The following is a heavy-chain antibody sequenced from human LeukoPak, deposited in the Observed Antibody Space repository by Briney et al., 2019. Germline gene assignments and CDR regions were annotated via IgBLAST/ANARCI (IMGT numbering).Heavy chain of an antibody. D-gene: IGHD6-25*01. J-gene: IGHJ4*02. CDR3: ARGMRQFDY. CDR1: GGSISSGGYS. CDR2: IYHSGST. Sequence: PSETLSLTCAVSGGSISSGGYSWSWIRQPPGKGPEWIGYIYHSGSTYYNPSLKSRVTISVDRSKNQFSLKLSSVTAADTAVYYCARGMRQFDYWGQGTLVTVSS. V-gene: IGHV4-30-2*01.